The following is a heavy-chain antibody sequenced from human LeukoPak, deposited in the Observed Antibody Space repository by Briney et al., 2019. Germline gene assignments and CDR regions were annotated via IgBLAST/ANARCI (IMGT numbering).Heavy chain of an antibody. J-gene: IGHJ4*02. V-gene: IGHV3-74*01. Sequence: GGSLRLSCAASGFTFSSYWMYWVRQAPGRGLVWVSRINSDESSTSYADSVKGRFTISRDNAKNTLYLQMNSLRAEDTAVYYCAKRFLVYFDYWGQGTLVTVSS. CDR2: INSDESST. CDR1: GFTFSSYW. D-gene: IGHD3-3*01. CDR3: AKRFLVYFDY.